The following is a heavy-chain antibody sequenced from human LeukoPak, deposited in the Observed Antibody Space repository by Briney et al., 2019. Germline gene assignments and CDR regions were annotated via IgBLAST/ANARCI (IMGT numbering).Heavy chain of an antibody. J-gene: IGHJ4*02. Sequence: GGSLRLSCAGSGFDFRNYWMAWVRQAPGKGPEWVANMKEDGSARHYADSVKGRFTISRDNAQSSVYLQMNSLRVEDTAVYYCARDVVGSLDYWGLGTSVTVSS. V-gene: IGHV3-7*01. CDR2: MKEDGSAR. CDR3: ARDVVGSLDY. D-gene: IGHD2-15*01. CDR1: GFDFRNYW.